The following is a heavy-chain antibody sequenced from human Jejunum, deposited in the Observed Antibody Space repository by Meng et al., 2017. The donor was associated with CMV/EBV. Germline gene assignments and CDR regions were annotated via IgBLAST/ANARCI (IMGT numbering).Heavy chain of an antibody. CDR1: YS. J-gene: IGHJ5*02. V-gene: IGHV3-21*01. CDR3: AGWRGFEWEMKGHWFDP. CDR2: ISTSGHNT. Sequence: YSMNWVRQVPGNALEWVSSISTSGHNTFYADSVRGRFNIFRDNAKDSVSLQMSSLGVDDTGVYYCAGWRGFEWEMKGHWFDPWGQGTLVTVSS. D-gene: IGHD1-26*01.